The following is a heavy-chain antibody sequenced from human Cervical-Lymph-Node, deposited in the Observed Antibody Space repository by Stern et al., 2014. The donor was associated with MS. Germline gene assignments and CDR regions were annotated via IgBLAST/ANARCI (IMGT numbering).Heavy chain of an antibody. CDR3: ARGELKEGLVRGMDV. CDR1: GGTFSSYA. J-gene: IGHJ6*02. V-gene: IGHV1-69*01. Sequence: QMQLVESGAEVKKPESSVKVSCKASGGTFSSYAINLGRQAPGQGLEWMEGIFPIFVSANYGRRFQARVTITPHESPRPAYMELSSLRSEDTAVYYCARGELKEGLVRGMDVWGQGTTVTVSS. CDR2: IFPIFVSA. D-gene: IGHD1-26*01.